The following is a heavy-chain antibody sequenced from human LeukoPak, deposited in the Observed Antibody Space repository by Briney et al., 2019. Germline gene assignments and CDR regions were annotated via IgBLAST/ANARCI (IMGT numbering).Heavy chain of an antibody. V-gene: IGHV3-23*01. CDR2: ISGSGDNT. Sequence: PGGSLRLSCAASGFTFSSYAMSWVRQAPGKGLEWVSGISGSGDNTYYADSVKGRFTISRDNSKNTLYVQVNSLGTEDTAVYYCVPRSRGMDVWGQGTTVIVSS. J-gene: IGHJ6*02. D-gene: IGHD3-10*01. CDR1: GFTFSSYA. CDR3: VPRSRGMDV.